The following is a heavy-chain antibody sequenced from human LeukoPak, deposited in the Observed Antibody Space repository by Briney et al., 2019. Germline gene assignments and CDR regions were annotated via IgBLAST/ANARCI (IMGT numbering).Heavy chain of an antibody. D-gene: IGHD3-22*01. V-gene: IGHV3-23*01. CDR3: ANPYDSSGYYSGY. J-gene: IGHJ4*02. CDR1: GFTFSSYG. CDR2: ISGSGGST. Sequence: GGSLRLSCAASGFTFSSYGMSWVRQAPGKGLEWVSAISGSGGSTYYADSVKGRFTISRDNSKNTLYLRMNSLRAEDTAVYYCANPYDSSGYYSGYWGQGTLVTVSS.